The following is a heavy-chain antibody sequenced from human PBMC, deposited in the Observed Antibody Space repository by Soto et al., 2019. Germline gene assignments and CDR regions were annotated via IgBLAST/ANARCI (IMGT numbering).Heavy chain of an antibody. V-gene: IGHV1-2*04. CDR2: INPNSGDT. Sequence: QVQLVQSGAEVKKPGASVKVSCKASEYIFTGYYMHWVRQAPGQGLEWMGWINPNSGDTNYAQKFQGWVTMTRDTSISTGYMELSRLTFDDTAVYYCARGSRIAVAGNPFSDYWGQGTLVTVSS. J-gene: IGHJ4*02. D-gene: IGHD6-19*01. CDR1: EYIFTGYY. CDR3: ARGSRIAVAGNPFSDY.